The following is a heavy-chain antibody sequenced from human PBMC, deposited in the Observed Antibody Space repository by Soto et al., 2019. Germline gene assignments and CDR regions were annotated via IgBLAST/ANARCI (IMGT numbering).Heavy chain of an antibody. Sequence: SETLSLTCTVSGGSISRGGYSRSRIRQPPGKGLEWIGYIYHSGSTYYNPSLKSRVTISVDRSKNQFSLKLSSVTAADTAVYYCARGVEYYYGSGSPQNNWFDPWGQGTLVTVSS. V-gene: IGHV4-30-2*01. D-gene: IGHD3-10*01. CDR1: GGSISRGGYS. CDR3: ARGVEYYYGSGSPQNNWFDP. CDR2: IYHSGST. J-gene: IGHJ5*02.